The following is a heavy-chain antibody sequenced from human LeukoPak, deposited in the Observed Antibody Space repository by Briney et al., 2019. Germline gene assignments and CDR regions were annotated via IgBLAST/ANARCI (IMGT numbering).Heavy chain of an antibody. CDR2: ISSSSDTI. CDR1: GFTFSSYW. Sequence: GGSLRLSCAASGFTFSSYWMSWVRQAPGKGLESVSSISSSSDTIYYADSVKGRFTISRDNAKNSLYLQMDSLRDEDAAVYYCARSGYYTFDYWGQGSLVTVSS. V-gene: IGHV3-48*02. CDR3: ARSGYYTFDY. D-gene: IGHD3/OR15-3a*01. J-gene: IGHJ4*02.